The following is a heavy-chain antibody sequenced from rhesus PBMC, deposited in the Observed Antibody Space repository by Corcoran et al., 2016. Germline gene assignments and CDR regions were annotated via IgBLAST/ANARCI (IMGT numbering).Heavy chain of an antibody. CDR3: ARNSGSWIFDY. Sequence: QVQLQESGPGLVKPSETLSLTCAVSGYSISGYYWSWIRQAPGKGLEWIGYFTYSGSTSYNPTLKSRVTISRDTSKNQFSLKLSSVTAADTAVYYCARNSGSWIFDYWGQGVLVTVSS. CDR1: GYSISGYY. V-gene: IGHV4-122*02. D-gene: IGHD6-25*01. CDR2: FTYSGST. J-gene: IGHJ4*01.